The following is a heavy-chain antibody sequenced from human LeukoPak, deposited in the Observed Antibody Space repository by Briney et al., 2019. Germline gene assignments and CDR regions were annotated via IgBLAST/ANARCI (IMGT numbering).Heavy chain of an antibody. V-gene: IGHV3-30*18. CDR2: ISYDGSNK. J-gene: IGHJ4*02. CDR3: AKDGIVVSYFDY. D-gene: IGHD3-22*01. CDR1: GFTFSSYG. Sequence: PGGSLRLSCAASGFTFSSYGIHWVRQAPGKGLEWVAIISYDGSNKYYADSVKGRFTISRDNSKNTLYLQMKSLRAEDTAMYYCAKDGIVVSYFDYWGQGTLVTVSS.